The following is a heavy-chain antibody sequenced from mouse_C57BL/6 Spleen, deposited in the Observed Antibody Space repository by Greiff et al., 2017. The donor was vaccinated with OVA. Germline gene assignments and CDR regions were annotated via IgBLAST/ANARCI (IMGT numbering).Heavy chain of an antibody. CDR2: IDPSDSYT. D-gene: IGHD4-1*01. CDR1: GYTFTSYW. V-gene: IGHV1-59*01. CDR3: ARWELTGYCDY. J-gene: IGHJ2*01. Sequence: QVQLQQPGAELVRPGTSVKLSCKASGYTFTSYWMHWVKQRPGQGLEWIGVIDPSDSYTNYNQKFKGKATLTVDTSSSTAYMQLSSLTSEDSAVYYCARWELTGYCDYWGQGTTLTVSS.